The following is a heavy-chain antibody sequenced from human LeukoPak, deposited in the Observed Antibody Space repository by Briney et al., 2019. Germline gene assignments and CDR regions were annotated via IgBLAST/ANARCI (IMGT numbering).Heavy chain of an antibody. V-gene: IGHV3-23*01. Sequence: GGSLRLSCAASGFTFSNYAMSWFRQAPGKGLEWVSAISGTGGSTWYADSVKGRVTISRDNSKNTLYLQMNSLRAEDTAAYYCAKDSYDSSGSRYDYWGQGTLVTVSS. CDR3: AKDSYDSSGSRYDY. CDR2: ISGTGGST. D-gene: IGHD3-22*01. CDR1: GFTFSNYA. J-gene: IGHJ4*02.